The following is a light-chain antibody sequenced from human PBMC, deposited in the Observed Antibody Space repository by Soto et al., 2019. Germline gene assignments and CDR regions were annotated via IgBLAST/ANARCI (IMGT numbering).Light chain of an antibody. Sequence: DIQMTQSPSTLSASVGDRVTITCRASQSVSSWVAWYHPKPGKAPKLLIYKASTLETGVPSRFSGSGSRTEFTLTISSLQPDDFATYYCQQYATFSGTFGQGTKVEIK. V-gene: IGKV1-5*03. CDR1: QSVSSW. J-gene: IGKJ1*01. CDR3: QQYATFSGT. CDR2: KAS.